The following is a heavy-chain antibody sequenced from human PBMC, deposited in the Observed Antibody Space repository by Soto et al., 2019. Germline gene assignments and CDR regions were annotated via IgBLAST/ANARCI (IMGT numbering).Heavy chain of an antibody. J-gene: IGHJ4*02. V-gene: IGHV4-4*07. CDR3: ARDLPPYDRRRQSAGAFED. CDR1: GSSFTGDY. D-gene: IGHD3-22*01. Sequence: QVQLQESGPGVVGPSETLSLTCSVSGSSFTGDYWSWIRQPAGKGLEWIGRVFGNGAGTPIYNSALKNRVTMSVDSSKTQFSLKLTSVTAADTALYYCARDLPPYDRRRQSAGAFEDWGQGTLVTVSS. CDR2: VFGNGAGTP.